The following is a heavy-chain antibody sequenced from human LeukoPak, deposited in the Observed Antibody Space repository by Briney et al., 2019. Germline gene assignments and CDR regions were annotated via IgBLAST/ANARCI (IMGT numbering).Heavy chain of an antibody. CDR3: ARDFYHGHCAGLSCFLLDS. V-gene: IGHV1-18*01. CDR2: ISALYGHT. J-gene: IGHJ4*02. Sequence: ASVKVSCKASGYSFARFGITWVRQAPGQGLEWMGCISALYGHTNYAQKFQDRVTMTTDTSTSTAYMELRSLRSDDTAVYYCARDFYHGHCAGLSCFLLDSWGQGALVIVSS. D-gene: IGHD2-8*02. CDR1: GYSFARFG.